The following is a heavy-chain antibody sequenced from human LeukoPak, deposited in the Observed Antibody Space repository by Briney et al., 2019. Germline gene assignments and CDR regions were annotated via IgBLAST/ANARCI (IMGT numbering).Heavy chain of an antibody. CDR3: AKDREPSTRGATIDYFDY. Sequence: GGSLRLSCAASGFTFSSYAMSWVRQAPGKGLEWVSAISGSGGSTYYADSVKGRFTISRDNSKDTLYLQMNSLRAEDTAVYYCAKDREPSTRGATIDYFDYWGQGTLVTVSS. CDR1: GFTFSSYA. J-gene: IGHJ4*02. CDR2: ISGSGGST. D-gene: IGHD1-26*01. V-gene: IGHV3-23*01.